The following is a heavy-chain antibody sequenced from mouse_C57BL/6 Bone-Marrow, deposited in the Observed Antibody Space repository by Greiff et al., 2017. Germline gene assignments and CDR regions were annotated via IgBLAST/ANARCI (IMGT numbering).Heavy chain of an antibody. CDR3: RARYDYDEEYYAMDY. CDR2: IYPGSGST. V-gene: IGHV1-55*01. D-gene: IGHD2-4*01. J-gene: IGHJ4*01. Sequence: QVQLQQPGAELVKPGASVKMSCKASGYTFTSYWITWVKPRPGQGLEWIGDIYPGSGSTNYNEKFKSKATLTVATSSSTAFMQLSSLTSEDSAVYYCRARYDYDEEYYAMDYWGQGTSVTVAS. CDR1: GYTFTSYW.